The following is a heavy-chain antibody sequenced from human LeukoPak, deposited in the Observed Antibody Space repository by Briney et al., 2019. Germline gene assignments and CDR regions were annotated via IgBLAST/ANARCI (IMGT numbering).Heavy chain of an antibody. Sequence: ASVKVSCKASGYTFNNYDINWVRQAPGQGLEWMGWMNPNSGNTGYAQKFQGRVTITADESTSTAYMELSSLGSEDTAVYYCARGDYYDSSGPDGGYYMDVWGKGTTVTVSS. J-gene: IGHJ6*03. D-gene: IGHD3-22*01. CDR1: GYTFNNYD. CDR2: MNPNSGNT. V-gene: IGHV1-8*01. CDR3: ARGDYYDSSGPDGGYYMDV.